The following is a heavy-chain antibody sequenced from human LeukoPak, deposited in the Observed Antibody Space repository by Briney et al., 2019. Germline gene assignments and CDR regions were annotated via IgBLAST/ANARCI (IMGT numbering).Heavy chain of an antibody. Sequence: GGSPRLSCAASGFTFSSYAMSWVRQAPGKGLEWVSAISGRGGGTYYADSVKGRFTTSRDNSKNTLYLQMSSLRAEDTAVYYCAKALEMATISSDHWGQGTLVTVSS. CDR3: AKALEMATISSDH. V-gene: IGHV3-23*01. D-gene: IGHD5-24*01. CDR1: GFTFSSYA. CDR2: ISGRGGGT. J-gene: IGHJ4*02.